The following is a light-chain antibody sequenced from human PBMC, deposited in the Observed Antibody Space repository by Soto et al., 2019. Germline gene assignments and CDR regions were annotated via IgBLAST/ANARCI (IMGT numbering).Light chain of an antibody. Sequence: QSVLTQPPSVSAAPGQKVTISCSGSSSNIGNNYVSWYQHLPGSAPKLLISDNNKRPSGIPDRFSGSKSGTSATLGITGLQTGDEADYYCGTWDSSLSAVVFGGGTKVTVL. CDR3: GTWDSSLSAVV. V-gene: IGLV1-51*01. CDR2: DNN. J-gene: IGLJ2*01. CDR1: SSNIGNNY.